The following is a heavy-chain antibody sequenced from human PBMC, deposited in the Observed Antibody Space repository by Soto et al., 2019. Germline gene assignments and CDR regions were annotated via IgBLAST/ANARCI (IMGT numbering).Heavy chain of an antibody. CDR3: TTEIGVQQQLVSENSYYYYGMDV. Sequence: PGGSLRLSCAASGFTFSNAWMNWVRQAPGKGLEWVGRIKSKTDGGTTDYAAPVKGRFTISRDDSKNTLYLQMNSLKTEDTAVYYCTTEIGVQQQLVSENSYYYYGMDVWGQGTTVTVSS. V-gene: IGHV3-15*07. J-gene: IGHJ6*02. D-gene: IGHD6-13*01. CDR1: GFTFSNAW. CDR2: IKSKTDGGTT.